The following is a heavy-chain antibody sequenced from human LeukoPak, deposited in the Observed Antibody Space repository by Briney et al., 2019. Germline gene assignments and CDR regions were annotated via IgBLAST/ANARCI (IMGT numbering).Heavy chain of an antibody. CDR2: IYPGDSDT. CDR1: AYNFTNYW. Sequence: GGSLKISCKGSAYNFTNYWIGWVRRMPGKGLELMGIIYPGDSDTRYSPSFQGQVTISADKSINTAYLQWSSLKASDTAMYYCARQTSMVRGIIGDFDYWGQGTLVTVSS. CDR3: ARQTSMVRGIIGDFDY. V-gene: IGHV5-51*01. J-gene: IGHJ4*02. D-gene: IGHD3-10*01.